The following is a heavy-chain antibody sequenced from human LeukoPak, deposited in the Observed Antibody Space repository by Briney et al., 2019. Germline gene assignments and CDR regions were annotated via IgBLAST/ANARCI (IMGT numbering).Heavy chain of an antibody. CDR3: ARRPGNAWHGDWYFDL. CDR2: IIPIFSTT. J-gene: IGHJ2*01. Sequence: SVKVSCKASGGTFSSYAINWVRQAPGQGLEWMGGIIPIFSTTDYAQKFQGRVTITADESTSTAYMELSSLRSEDSAVYYCARRPGNAWHGDWYFDLWGRGTLVTVSS. CDR1: GGTFSSYA. D-gene: IGHD2-2*01. V-gene: IGHV1-69*01.